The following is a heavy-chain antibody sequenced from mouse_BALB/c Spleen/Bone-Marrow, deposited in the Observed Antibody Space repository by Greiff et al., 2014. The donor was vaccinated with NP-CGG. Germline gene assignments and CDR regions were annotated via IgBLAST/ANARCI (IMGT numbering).Heavy chain of an antibody. D-gene: IGHD4-1*01. J-gene: IGHJ4*01. CDR1: GYTFTDYE. CDR3: TRHWDYAMDY. Sequence: QVQLQQSGAELVTPGASVTLSCKASGYTFTDYEMHWVKQTPVHGLEWIGAIDPETGGTAYNQKFKGKATLTADKSSSTAYMELRSLTSEDSAVYYCTRHWDYAMDYWGQGPSVTVSS. V-gene: IGHV1-15*01. CDR2: IDPETGGT.